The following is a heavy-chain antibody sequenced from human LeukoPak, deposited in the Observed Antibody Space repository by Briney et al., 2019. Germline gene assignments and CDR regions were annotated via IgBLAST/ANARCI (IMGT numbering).Heavy chain of an antibody. V-gene: IGHV4-39*01. Sequence: PSETLSLTCTVSGGSISSSSYYWGWIRQPPGKGLEWIGSIYYSGSTYYNPSLKSRVTISVDTSKNQFSLKLSSVTAADTAAYYCARLARYYDILTGSLDYWGQGTLVTVSS. CDR3: ARLARYYDILTGSLDY. J-gene: IGHJ4*02. CDR2: IYYSGST. D-gene: IGHD3-9*01. CDR1: GGSISSSSYY.